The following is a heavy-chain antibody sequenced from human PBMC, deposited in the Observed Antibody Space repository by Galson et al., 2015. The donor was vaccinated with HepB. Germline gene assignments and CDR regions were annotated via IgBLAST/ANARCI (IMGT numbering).Heavy chain of an antibody. CDR1: GFTFSTYA. CDR2: ISGGGGST. V-gene: IGHV3-23*01. D-gene: IGHD3-3*01. CDR3: AKLGSTVFGVGPLEDWFDP. Sequence: SLRLSCAASGFTFSTYAMSWVRQAPGKGLEWVSLISGGGGSTYYADSVKGRFTISRDNSKNTMYLQMNSLRTEDTAVYYCAKLGSTVFGVGPLEDWFDPWGQGTLVTVSS. J-gene: IGHJ5*02.